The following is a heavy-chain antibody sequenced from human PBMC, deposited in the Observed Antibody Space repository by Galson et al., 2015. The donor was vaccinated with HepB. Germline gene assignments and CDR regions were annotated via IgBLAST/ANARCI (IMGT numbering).Heavy chain of an antibody. D-gene: IGHD6-19*01. Sequence: SLRLSCAASGFTFSSYGMHWVRQAPGKGLEWVAVISYDGSNKYYADSVKGRFAISRDNSKNTLYLQMNSLRAEDTAVYYCARRVRDFSSGWYGDDYWGQGTLVTVSS. V-gene: IGHV3-30*03. CDR2: ISYDGSNK. CDR3: ARRVRDFSSGWYGDDY. J-gene: IGHJ4*02. CDR1: GFTFSSYG.